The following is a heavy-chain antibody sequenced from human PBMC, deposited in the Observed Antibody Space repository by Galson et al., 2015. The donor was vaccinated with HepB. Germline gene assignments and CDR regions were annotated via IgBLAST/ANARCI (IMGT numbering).Heavy chain of an antibody. CDR2: IIPILGIA. CDR3: ARVRTEVIVIDAFDI. D-gene: IGHD3-16*02. CDR1: GGTFSSYA. V-gene: IGHV1-69*10. J-gene: IGHJ3*02. Sequence: SVKVSCKASGGTFSSYAISWVRQAPGQGLEWMGGIIPILGIANYAQKFQGRVTITADKSTSTAYMELSSLRSEDTAVYYCARVRTEVIVIDAFDIWGQGTMVTVSS.